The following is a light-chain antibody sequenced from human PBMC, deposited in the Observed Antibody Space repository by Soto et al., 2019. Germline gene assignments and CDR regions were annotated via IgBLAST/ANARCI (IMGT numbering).Light chain of an antibody. J-gene: IGKJ5*01. Sequence: EIMLTQSPATLSLSPGERATLSFRASQSVSSYLAWYQQKPGQAPRLLICGASTRATGIPARFTGSGSGTEFTLTISSLQSEDFAVYYCQQYNNWPITFGPGTRLEIK. CDR2: GAS. CDR3: QQYNNWPIT. V-gene: IGKV3-15*01. CDR1: QSVSSY.